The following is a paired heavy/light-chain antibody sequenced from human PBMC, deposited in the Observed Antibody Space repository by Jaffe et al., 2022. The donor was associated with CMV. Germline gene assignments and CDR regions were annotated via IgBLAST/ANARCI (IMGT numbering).Heavy chain of an antibody. Sequence: EVQLAESGGGLVQPGGSLRLSCAASGFSFGSCAMSWVRQAPGKGLEWVSTINSNGGDTYYADSLEGRFTISRDNSKNTLYLQMDSLRAEDTAVYYCAKDLLDWFTLDNWGQGTLVTVSS. CDR3: AKDLLDWFTLDN. D-gene: IGHD3-3*01. V-gene: IGHV3-23*04. CDR2: INSNGGDT. CDR1: GFSFGSCA. J-gene: IGHJ4*02.
Light chain of an antibody. V-gene: IGLV3-19*01. CDR1: SLRSYF. CDR3: NSRDSSGYRWV. CDR2: GKS. J-gene: IGLJ3*02. Sequence: SSELTQDPAVSVALGQTVRITCQGDSLRSYFASWYQKKPGQAPIFVIHGKSNRPSGIPDRFSGSSSGNTASLTITGAQAEDEADYYCNSRDSSGYRWVFGGGTKLTVL.